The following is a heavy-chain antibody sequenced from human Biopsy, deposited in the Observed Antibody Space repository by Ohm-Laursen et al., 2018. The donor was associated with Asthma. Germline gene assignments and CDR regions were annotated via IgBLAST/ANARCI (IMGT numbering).Heavy chain of an antibody. V-gene: IGHV3-30*03. D-gene: IGHD3-3*01. CDR1: GFTFSSYS. Sequence: RSLRLSCAASGFTFSSYSMNWVRQAPGKGLEWVAVISYDGSTKYYADSVKGRFTISRDNAKNLLFLQMNSLRAEDTAVYYCARTFHFWSPYHAEHYQLWGQGTLVTVSS. CDR3: ARTFHFWSPYHAEHYQL. CDR2: ISYDGSTK. J-gene: IGHJ1*01.